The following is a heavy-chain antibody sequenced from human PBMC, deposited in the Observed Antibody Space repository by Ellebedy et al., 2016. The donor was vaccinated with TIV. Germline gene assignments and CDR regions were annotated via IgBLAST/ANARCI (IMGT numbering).Heavy chain of an antibody. D-gene: IGHD1-1*01. V-gene: IGHV3-7*01. CDR2: IKLDGSEK. J-gene: IGHJ4*02. Sequence: GESLKIPCVGSGYTFGGFWMSWVRPAPGKGLEWVANIKLDGSEKDYVESVRGRFTISRDDAKNLLFLQMNSLRVEDTAVYFCARGGNWFDYWGRGTLVIVSS. CDR1: GYTFGGFW. CDR3: ARGGNWFDY.